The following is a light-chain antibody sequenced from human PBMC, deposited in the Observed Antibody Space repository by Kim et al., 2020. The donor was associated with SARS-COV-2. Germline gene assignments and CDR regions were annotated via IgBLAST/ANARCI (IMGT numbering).Light chain of an antibody. V-gene: IGKV1-33*01. CDR1: QDIRID. J-gene: IGKJ3*01. CDR2: GAS. Sequence: DIQMTQSPSSLSASVGDRVTITCQASQDIRIDLDWYQQKPGTAPVLLMNGASNLDTGVPSRFSGSGSGTHFTLTISSLQPDDVATYYCHQYDSNPLTFGRGTKVDIK. CDR3: HQYDSNPLT.